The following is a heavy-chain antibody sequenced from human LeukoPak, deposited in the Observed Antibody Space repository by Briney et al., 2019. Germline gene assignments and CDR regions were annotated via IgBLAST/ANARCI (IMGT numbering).Heavy chain of an antibody. V-gene: IGHV3-64*01. CDR1: GFTFSSYA. D-gene: IGHD3-22*01. CDR2: ISSNGGST. Sequence: PGGSLRLSCAASGFTFSSYAMHWVRQAPGKGLEYVSAISSNGGSTYYANSVKGRFTISRDNSKNTHYLQMGSPRAEDMAVYYCARGYYYDTGGYIVPADYWGQGTLVTVSS. J-gene: IGHJ4*02. CDR3: ARGYYYDTGGYIVPADY.